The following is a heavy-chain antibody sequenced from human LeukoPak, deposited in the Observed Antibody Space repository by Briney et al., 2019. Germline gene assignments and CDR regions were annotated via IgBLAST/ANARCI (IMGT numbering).Heavy chain of an antibody. CDR2: IYYSGST. D-gene: IGHD3-10*01. Sequence: SETLSLTCTVSGGSISSSSYYWGWIRQPPGKGLEWIGSIYYSGSTYYNPSLKSRVTISVDTSKNQFSLKLSSVTAADTAVYYCARQFFGELNLAGAFDIWGQGTMVTVSS. CDR3: ARQFFGELNLAGAFDI. J-gene: IGHJ3*02. V-gene: IGHV4-39*01. CDR1: GGSISSSSYY.